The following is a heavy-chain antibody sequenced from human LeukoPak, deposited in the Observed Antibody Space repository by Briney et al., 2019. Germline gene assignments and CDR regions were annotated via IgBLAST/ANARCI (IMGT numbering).Heavy chain of an antibody. V-gene: IGHV3-33*01. CDR3: AREYCSGSTCYLPGY. Sequence: GGSLRLSCAASGFTFSSYGMHCVRQAPGKGLEWVAVIWYDGSNKYYADSVKGRFTISRDNAKNSLYLQMNSLRAEDTAVYYCAREYCSGSTCYLPGYWGQGTLVTVSS. CDR1: GFTFSSYG. J-gene: IGHJ4*02. CDR2: IWYDGSNK. D-gene: IGHD2-15*01.